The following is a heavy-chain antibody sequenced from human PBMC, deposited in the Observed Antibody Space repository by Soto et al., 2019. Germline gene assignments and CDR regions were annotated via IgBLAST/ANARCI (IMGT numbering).Heavy chain of an antibody. D-gene: IGHD4-17*01. CDR2: ISAYNGNT. CDR1: GYTFTSYG. CDR3: AKHDYAFFPGDY. V-gene: IGHV1-18*01. Sequence: ASLKVSCKASGYTFTSYGISWVRQAPGQGLEWMGWISAYNGNTNYAQKLQGRVTMTTDTSTSTAYMELRSLRSDDTAVYYCAKHDYAFFPGDYWGQGTLVTVSS. J-gene: IGHJ4*02.